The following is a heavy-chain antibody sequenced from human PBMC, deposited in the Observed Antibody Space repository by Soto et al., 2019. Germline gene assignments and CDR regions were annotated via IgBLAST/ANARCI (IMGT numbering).Heavy chain of an antibody. CDR3: TFIDSSEGDH. CDR1: GFTFSGYG. V-gene: IGHV3-30*03. D-gene: IGHD6-6*01. Sequence: VQLVESGGDVVQPGKSLTLYCGASGFTFSGYGMHWVRQAPGNGLEWVSFVSYDGHNKYYGDSVRGRFTIARDNSKRTLFLHMNSLRKEDTAVYYCTFIDSSEGDHWGQGALVTVSA. CDR2: VSYDGHNK. J-gene: IGHJ4*02.